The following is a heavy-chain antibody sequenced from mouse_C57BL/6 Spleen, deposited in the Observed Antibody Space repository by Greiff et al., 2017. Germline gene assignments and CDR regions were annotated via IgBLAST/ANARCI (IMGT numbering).Heavy chain of an antibody. CDR1: GYTFTDYY. CDR2: INPYNGGT. Sequence: EVQLQQSGPVLVKPGASVKMSCKASGYTFTDYYMNWVKQSHGKSLEWIGVINPYNGGTSYNQKFKGKATLTVDKSSSTAYMELNSLTSEDSAVYDCARAGCGSSPFAYWGQGTLVTVSA. V-gene: IGHV1-19*01. D-gene: IGHD1-1*01. CDR3: ARAGCGSSPFAY. J-gene: IGHJ3*01.